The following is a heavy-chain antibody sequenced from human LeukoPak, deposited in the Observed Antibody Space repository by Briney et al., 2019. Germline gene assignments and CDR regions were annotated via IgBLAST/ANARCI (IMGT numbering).Heavy chain of an antibody. CDR1: GFTFSSYG. Sequence: GGSLRLSCAASGFTFSSYGMHWVRQAPGKGLEWVAVIWYDGSNKYYADSVKGRFTISRDNSKNTLYLRMNSLRAEDTAAYYCAKEARGPTNYYFDYWGQGTLVTVSS. J-gene: IGHJ4*02. CDR2: IWYDGSNK. D-gene: IGHD1-1*01. V-gene: IGHV3-33*06. CDR3: AKEARGPTNYYFDY.